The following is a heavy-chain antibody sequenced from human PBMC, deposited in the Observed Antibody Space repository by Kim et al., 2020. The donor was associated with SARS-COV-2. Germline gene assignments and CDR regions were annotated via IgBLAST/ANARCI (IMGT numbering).Heavy chain of an antibody. V-gene: IGHV3-30*07. D-gene: IGHD3-10*01. CDR3: ARDGSGSYYYYYGMDV. J-gene: IGHJ6*02. Sequence: SVKGRFTISRDNSKNTLYLQMNSLRAEDTAVYYCARDGSGSYYYYYGMDVWGQGTTVTVSS.